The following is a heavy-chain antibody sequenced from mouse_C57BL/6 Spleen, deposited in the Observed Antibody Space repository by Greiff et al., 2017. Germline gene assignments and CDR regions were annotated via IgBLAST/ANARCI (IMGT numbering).Heavy chain of an antibody. V-gene: IGHV1-80*01. CDR3: ARSGDTAQATFDY. CDR1: GYAFSSYW. CDR2: IYPGDGDT. D-gene: IGHD3-2*02. J-gene: IGHJ2*01. Sequence: QVQLKESGAELVKPGASVKISCKASGYAFSSYWMNWVKQRPGKGLEWIGQIYPGDGDTNYNGTFKGKATLTADKSSSTAYMQLSSLTSEDSAVYFCARSGDTAQATFDYWGQGTTLTVSS.